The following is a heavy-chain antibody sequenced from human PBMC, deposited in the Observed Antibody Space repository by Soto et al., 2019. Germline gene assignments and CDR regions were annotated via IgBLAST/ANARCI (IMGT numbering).Heavy chain of an antibody. CDR3: ARELVYYGMDV. CDR2: IYYSGST. CDR1: GGSISSYY. J-gene: IGHJ6*02. V-gene: IGHV4-59*01. Sequence: SETLSLTCTVSGGSISSYYWSWIRQPPGKGLKWIGYIYYSGSTNYNPSLKSRVTISVDTSKNQFSLKLSSVHAADTAVYYCARELVYYGMDVWGQWPTVTVS.